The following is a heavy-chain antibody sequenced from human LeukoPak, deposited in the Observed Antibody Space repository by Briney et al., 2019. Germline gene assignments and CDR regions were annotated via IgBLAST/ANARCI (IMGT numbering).Heavy chain of an antibody. CDR1: GYSFSSYG. Sequence: ASVKVSCKASGYSFSSYGISWVRQAPGQGLEWMGWISAYDGNTNYAQKLQGRVTMTTDKSTGTAYMELRSLRSDDTAVYYCARDPVHYYDTSGYWSYWGQGTLVTVSS. V-gene: IGHV1-18*01. CDR3: ARDPVHYYDTSGYWSY. CDR2: ISAYDGNT. D-gene: IGHD3-22*01. J-gene: IGHJ4*02.